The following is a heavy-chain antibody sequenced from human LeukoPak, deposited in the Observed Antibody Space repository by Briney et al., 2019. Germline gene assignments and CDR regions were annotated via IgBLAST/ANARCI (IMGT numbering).Heavy chain of an antibody. CDR2: VKSKTDGGTT. Sequence: GGSLRLSCAASGFTFSNAWMSWVRQAPGNGLEWVGRVKSKTDGGTTDYAAPVKGRFSISRGDSKNTLYLQMNSLKTEDTAVYYCTTEPSFGGVIALFDYWGQGTLVTVSS. D-gene: IGHD3-16*02. CDR3: TTEPSFGGVIALFDY. J-gene: IGHJ4*02. V-gene: IGHV3-15*01. CDR1: GFTFSNAW.